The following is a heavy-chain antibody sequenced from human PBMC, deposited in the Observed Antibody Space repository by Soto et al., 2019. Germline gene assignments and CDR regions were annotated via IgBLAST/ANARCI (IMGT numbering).Heavy chain of an antibody. D-gene: IGHD6-13*01. J-gene: IGHJ6*02. CDR2: ISAYNGNT. Sequence: GGLVKVSCKASGYTFTGYVISWVRQAPGQGLEWMGWISAYNGNTNYAQKLQGRVTMTTDTSTSTAYMELRSLRSDDTAVYYCARERGAAALVYYYYYGMDVWGQGTTVTVSS. V-gene: IGHV1-18*01. CDR3: ARERGAAALVYYYYYGMDV. CDR1: GYTFTGYV.